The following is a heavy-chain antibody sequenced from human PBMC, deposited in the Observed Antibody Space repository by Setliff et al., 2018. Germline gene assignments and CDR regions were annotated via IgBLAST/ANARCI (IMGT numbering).Heavy chain of an antibody. CDR3: ARGSGSFPFDY. J-gene: IGHJ4*02. Sequence: SETLSLTCTVSDGSLSTYYWSWIRQPPGKGLEFIGYSGTANYNASLKSRLTISVDTSKNQFSLKLRSVTAADTAVYYCARGSGSFPFDYWGLGTLVTVSS. CDR2: SGTA. D-gene: IGHD1-26*01. CDR1: DGSLSTYY. V-gene: IGHV4-4*08.